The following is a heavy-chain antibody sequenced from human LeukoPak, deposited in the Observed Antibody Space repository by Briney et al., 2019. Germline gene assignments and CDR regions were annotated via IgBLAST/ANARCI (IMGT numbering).Heavy chain of an antibody. D-gene: IGHD3-16*01. CDR1: GGSIRNQY. Sequence: SETLSLTCTVSGGSIRNQYWAWMRQSAGKGLEWVGRIFASGHTDSNPSLRSRVTISLDTPKNQFSLRLTSVPAADTAFYYCAREWPGSYDALTGLYEGGYYYDKWGQGTLVTVSS. V-gene: IGHV4-4*07. CDR2: IFASGHT. J-gene: IGHJ4*02. CDR3: AREWPGSYDALTGLYEGGYYYDK.